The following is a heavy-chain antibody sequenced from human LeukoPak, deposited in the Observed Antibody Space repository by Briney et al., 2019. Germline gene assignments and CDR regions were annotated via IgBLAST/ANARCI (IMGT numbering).Heavy chain of an antibody. Sequence: PGGSLRVSCAASGFTFSSYSMNWVRQAPGNGLEWVSSISSSSSYIYYTDSVKGRFTISRDNAKNSLYLQMNSLRAEDTAVYYCARDYSGYDFDYYYGMDVWGQGTTVTVSS. CDR2: ISSSSSYI. V-gene: IGHV3-21*04. CDR3: ARDYSGYDFDYYYGMDV. J-gene: IGHJ6*02. D-gene: IGHD5-12*01. CDR1: GFTFSSYS.